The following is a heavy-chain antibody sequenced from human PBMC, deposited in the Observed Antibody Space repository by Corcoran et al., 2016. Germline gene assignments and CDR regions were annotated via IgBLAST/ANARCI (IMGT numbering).Heavy chain of an antibody. CDR1: GYSFSNYW. Sequence: EVQLVQSGAEAKKPGESLKISCKGSGYSFSNYWIGWVRQMPGKGLEWRGIIYPGDSDTRYIPSFQGPVVISVDKSILTAYLQWSSLEASDNAIYFCARRVDNSEYFEYWGQGTLVTVSS. CDR2: IYPGDSDT. D-gene: IGHD2-21*01. J-gene: IGHJ4*02. V-gene: IGHV5-51*01. CDR3: ARRVDNSEYFEY.